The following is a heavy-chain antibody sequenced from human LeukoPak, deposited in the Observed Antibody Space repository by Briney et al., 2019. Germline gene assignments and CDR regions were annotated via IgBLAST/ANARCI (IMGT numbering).Heavy chain of an antibody. CDR1: GFTFSSYG. V-gene: IGHV3-30*18. CDR3: AKEPTSYYYYGMDV. J-gene: IGHJ6*04. Sequence: PGGSLGLSCAASGFTFSSYGMHWVRQAPGKGLEWVAVISYDGSNKYYADSVKGRFTISRDNSKNTLYLQMNSLRAEDTAVYYCAKEPTSYYYYGMDVWGKGTTVTVSS. CDR2: ISYDGSNK.